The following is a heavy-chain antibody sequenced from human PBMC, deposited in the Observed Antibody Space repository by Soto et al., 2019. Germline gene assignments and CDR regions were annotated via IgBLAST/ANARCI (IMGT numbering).Heavy chain of an antibody. CDR2: IYFYNGATSST. D-gene: IGHD5-18*01. Sequence: TLSLTYTVSDGYIISRGSHWTWNRQHPEKGLEWIGFIYFYNGATSSTSYNPSLQSRVVISVDTSKNHVSLNLNSVTVADTAVYFCAWGTDAYNNGSWGMGTLVTV. V-gene: IGHV4-31*03. CDR1: DGYIISRGSH. J-gene: IGHJ4*02. CDR3: AWGTDAYNNGS.